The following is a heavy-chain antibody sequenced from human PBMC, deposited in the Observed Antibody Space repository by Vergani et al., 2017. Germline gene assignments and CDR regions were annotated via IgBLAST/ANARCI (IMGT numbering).Heavy chain of an antibody. V-gene: IGHV4-59*01. J-gene: IGHJ5*02. CDR3: AKVITGTAYNWFDP. CDR1: GSSISSYY. D-gene: IGHD1-20*01. Sequence: QVQLQESGPELVKPSETLSLTCTVSGSSISSYYWSWIRQPPGKGLDWIGYIYYSGSTNYNPSLKSRVTISVDTSKNQFSLKLSSVTAADTAVYYCAKVITGTAYNWFDPWGQGTLVTVSS. CDR2: IYYSGST.